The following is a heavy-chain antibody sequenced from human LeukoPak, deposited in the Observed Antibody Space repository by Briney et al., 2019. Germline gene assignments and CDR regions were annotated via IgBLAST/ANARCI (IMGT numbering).Heavy chain of an antibody. CDR3: AKGGGSYYIDN. V-gene: IGHV3-53*01. D-gene: IGHD2-15*01. J-gene: IGHJ4*02. CDR2: IYRGGST. Sequence: GGSLRLARDVSGFPVSTNYMSSARQAPGKGLEWVSVIYRGGSTYYADSVKGRFTISRDNSKNTLHIQMNSLRDEDTVMYDCAKGGGSYYIDNWGQGTLVTVSS. CDR1: GFPVSTNY.